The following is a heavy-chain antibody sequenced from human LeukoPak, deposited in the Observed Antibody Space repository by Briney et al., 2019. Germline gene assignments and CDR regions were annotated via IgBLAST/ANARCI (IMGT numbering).Heavy chain of an antibody. CDR3: AKPTVGWYFDL. J-gene: IGHJ2*01. CDR2: ISYDGSNK. CDR1: GFTFSSYG. V-gene: IGHV3-30*18. D-gene: IGHD4-11*01. Sequence: TGGSLRLSCAASGFTFSSYGMHWVRQAPGKGLEWVAVISYDGSNKYYADSVKGRFTISRDNSKNTLYLQMNSLRAEDTAVYYCAKPTVGWYFDLWGRGTLVTVSS.